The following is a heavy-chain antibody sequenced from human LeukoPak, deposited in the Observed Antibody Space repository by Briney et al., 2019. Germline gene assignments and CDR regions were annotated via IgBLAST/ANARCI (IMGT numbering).Heavy chain of an antibody. D-gene: IGHD1-26*01. V-gene: IGHV1-18*04. CDR3: ARVAVGAIFGCY. Sequence: ASVKVSCKASGYTFTSYYMHWVRQAPGQGLEWMGWISAYNGNTNYAQKLQGRVTMTTDTSTSTAYMELRSLRSDDTAVYYCARVAVGAIFGCYWGQGTLVTVSS. J-gene: IGHJ4*02. CDR2: ISAYNGNT. CDR1: GYTFTSYY.